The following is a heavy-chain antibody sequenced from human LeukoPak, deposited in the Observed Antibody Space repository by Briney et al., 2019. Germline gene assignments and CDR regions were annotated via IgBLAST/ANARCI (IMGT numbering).Heavy chain of an antibody. Sequence: PSETLSLTCTVSCGSICPHYWSWLRQPPGKGLEWIGYIYYSGSTNYNPSLKSRVTISVDTSKNQFSMKVSSETAADTAVYYCARGGNWNYENWGQGTLVTVSS. D-gene: IGHD1-7*01. CDR1: CGSICPHY. CDR2: IYYSGST. J-gene: IGHJ4*02. CDR3: ARGGNWNYEN. V-gene: IGHV4-59*11.